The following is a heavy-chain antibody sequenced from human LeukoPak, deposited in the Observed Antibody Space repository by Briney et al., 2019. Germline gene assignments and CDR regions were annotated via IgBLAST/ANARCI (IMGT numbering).Heavy chain of an antibody. V-gene: IGHV3-30*04. J-gene: IGHJ2*01. CDR2: ISYDGSNK. Sequence: PGGSLRLSCAASGFTFSSYAMHWVRQAPGKGLEWVAVISYDGSNKYYADSVKGRFTISRDNSKNTLYLQMNSLRAEDTAVYYCARDLVSSYWYFDLWGRGTLVTVSS. CDR3: ARDLVSSYWYFDL. CDR1: GFTFSSYA. D-gene: IGHD5/OR15-5a*01.